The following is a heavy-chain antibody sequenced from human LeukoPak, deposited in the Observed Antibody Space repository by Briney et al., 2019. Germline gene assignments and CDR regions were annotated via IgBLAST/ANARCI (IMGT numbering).Heavy chain of an antibody. CDR3: ARHALHNDNSDYYFAY. CDR2: ISGSGGST. D-gene: IGHD3-22*01. V-gene: IGHV3-23*01. Sequence: GGSLRLSCAASGFTFSSYGMSWVRQAPGKGLEWVSAISGSGGSTYYADSVKGRFTISRDNSKNTLYLQMNSLKASDTAMYYCARHALHNDNSDYYFAYWGQGTLVTVSS. CDR1: GFTFSSYG. J-gene: IGHJ4*02.